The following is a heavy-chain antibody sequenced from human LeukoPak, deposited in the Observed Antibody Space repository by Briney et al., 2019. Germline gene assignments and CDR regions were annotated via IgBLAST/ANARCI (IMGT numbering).Heavy chain of an antibody. CDR3: AKSADGDYVWGSYRRLPPSPFDY. CDR1: GFTFSSYG. Sequence: PGGSLRLSCAAPGFTFSSYGMSWVRQAPGKGLEWVSAISGSGGSTYYADSVKGRFTISRDNSKNTLYLQMNSLRAEDTAVYYCAKSADGDYVWGSYRRLPPSPFDYWGQGTLVTVSS. D-gene: IGHD3-16*02. V-gene: IGHV3-23*01. CDR2: ISGSGGST. J-gene: IGHJ4*02.